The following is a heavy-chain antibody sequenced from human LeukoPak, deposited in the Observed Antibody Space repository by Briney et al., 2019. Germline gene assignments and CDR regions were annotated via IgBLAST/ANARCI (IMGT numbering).Heavy chain of an antibody. CDR2: IKREVDGGTE. Sequence: GGSLRLSCVASGFSLSNAWMSWARQAPGQGLEWVGRIKREVDGGTEDYAAPVKGRFTISRDDSKNTLYLQMNSLQTEDTGVYYCTADVSDSSGYCHDYWGQGTQVTVSS. CDR1: GFSLSNAW. J-gene: IGHJ4*02. V-gene: IGHV3-15*01. D-gene: IGHD3-22*01. CDR3: TADVSDSSGYCHDY.